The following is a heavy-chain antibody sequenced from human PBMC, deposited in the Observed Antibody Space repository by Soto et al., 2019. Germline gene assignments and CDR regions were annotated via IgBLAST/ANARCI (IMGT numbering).Heavy chain of an antibody. V-gene: IGHV1-69*01. Sequence: QVLLVQSGAEVKKPGSSTQVSCKASGGTFSTYAFTWVRQAPGQGFEWIGGVIPLFNTPDYAQKFQGRVTITADESTSTVFLPRRGMTSEDTALYFCPLASQWELLGYFHGMDVWGQGTRVSVSS. J-gene: IGHJ6*02. CDR3: PLASQWELLGYFHGMDV. CDR2: VIPLFNTP. D-gene: IGHD1-26*01. CDR1: GGTFSTYA.